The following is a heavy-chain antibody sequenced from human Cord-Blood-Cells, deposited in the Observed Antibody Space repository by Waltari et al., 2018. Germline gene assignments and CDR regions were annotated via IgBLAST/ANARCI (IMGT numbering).Heavy chain of an antibody. Sequence: QVQLVQSGAEVKKPGASVKVSCKASGYTFTSYDINWVRQAPGQRLEWMVWMNPNSGNTGYAQKFQGRVTMTRNTSISTAYMELSSLRSEDTAVYYCATEYSSSFDYWGQGTLVTVSS. V-gene: IGHV1-8*01. CDR3: ATEYSSSFDY. CDR2: MNPNSGNT. D-gene: IGHD6-6*01. CDR1: GYTFTSYD. J-gene: IGHJ4*02.